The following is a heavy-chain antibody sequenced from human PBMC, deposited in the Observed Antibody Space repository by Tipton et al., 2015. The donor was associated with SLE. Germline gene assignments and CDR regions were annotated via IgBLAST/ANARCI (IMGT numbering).Heavy chain of an antibody. Sequence: TLSLTCTVSGGSIDTAYWSWIRQPPGKGLEWIGYIFYSGSTDYNPSLKSRVTMSIDTSKSQFSLKLSSVTAADTAVYYCARAEALGYFDSCGLGPLVTVSS. D-gene: IGHD7-27*01. V-gene: IGHV4-59*01. CDR2: IFYSGST. J-gene: IGHJ4*02. CDR1: GGSIDTAY. CDR3: ARAEALGYFDS.